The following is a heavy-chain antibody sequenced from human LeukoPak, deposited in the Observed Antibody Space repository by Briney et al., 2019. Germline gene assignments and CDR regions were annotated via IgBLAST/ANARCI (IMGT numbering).Heavy chain of an antibody. D-gene: IGHD2-21*01. CDR1: GFTFRRYA. J-gene: IGHJ4*02. V-gene: IGHV3-23*01. CDR3: ARDGLWGWAQYDY. Sequence: PGGPLRLSCAASGFTFRRYAMGWVRQGPGKGLEWVAGFTDNGLAKDYADSVEVRFSIYRDDSRSTLDLKMNSVRAEDTALYYCARDGLWGWAQYDYWGQGILVTVSS. CDR2: FTDNGLAK.